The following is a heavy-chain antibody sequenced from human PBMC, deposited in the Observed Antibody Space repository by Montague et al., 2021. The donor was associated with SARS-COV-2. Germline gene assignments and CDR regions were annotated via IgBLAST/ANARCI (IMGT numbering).Heavy chain of an antibody. V-gene: IGHV4-61*02. CDR1: GGSISSSSYY. D-gene: IGHD2-2*01. CDR2: IYTSGST. CDR3: AREVYQLPNTYYYYGMTS. J-gene: IGHJ6*02. Sequence: TLSLTCTVSGGSISSSSYYWSWIRQPAGKGLEWIGRIYTSGSTNYNPSLKSRVTISVDTSKNQFSLKLSSVTAADTAVYYCAREVYQLPNTYYYYGMTSGAKGPRSPSP.